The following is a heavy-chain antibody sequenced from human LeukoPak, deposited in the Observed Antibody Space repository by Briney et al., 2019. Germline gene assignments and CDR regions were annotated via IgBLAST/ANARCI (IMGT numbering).Heavy chain of an antibody. V-gene: IGHV4-59*01. J-gene: IGHJ3*02. CDR1: GGSISSYY. D-gene: IGHD6-19*01. CDR2: IYYSGST. CDR3: ARSSIAVAHDAFDI. Sequence: SETLSLTCTVSGGSISSYYWSWIRQPPGKGLEGIGDIYYSGSTNYNPSLKSRVTISVDTSKNQFSLKLSSVTAADTAVYYCARSSIAVAHDAFDIWGQGTMVTVSS.